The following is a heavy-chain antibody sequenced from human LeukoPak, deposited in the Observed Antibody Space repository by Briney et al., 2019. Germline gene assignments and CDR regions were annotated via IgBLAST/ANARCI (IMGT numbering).Heavy chain of an antibody. CDR2: IWYDGSNI. CDR1: GFTFSTCN. J-gene: IGHJ4*02. CDR3: AKDSNDYGDYNYFDY. D-gene: IGHD4-17*01. Sequence: RSGGSLRLSCVASGFTFSTCNMHWVRQAPGKGLEWVALIWYDGSNIYYADSVKGRFTISRDNSKNTLYLQMNSLRAEDTAVYYCAKDSNDYGDYNYFDYWSQGTLVTVSS. V-gene: IGHV3-33*06.